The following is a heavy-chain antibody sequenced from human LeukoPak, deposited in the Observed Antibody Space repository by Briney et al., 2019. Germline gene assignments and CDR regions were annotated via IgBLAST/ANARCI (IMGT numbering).Heavy chain of an antibody. V-gene: IGHV4-4*07. CDR2: IYTSGST. D-gene: IGHD5-18*01. CDR1: GGSISSYY. Sequence: SETLSLTCTVSGGSISSYYWSWIRQPAGKGLEWTGRIYTSGSTNYNPSLKSRVTMSVDTSKNQFSLKLSSVTAADTAVYYCARDRSYGFERGYYYYYMDVWGKGTTVTVSS. CDR3: ARDRSYGFERGYYYYYMDV. J-gene: IGHJ6*03.